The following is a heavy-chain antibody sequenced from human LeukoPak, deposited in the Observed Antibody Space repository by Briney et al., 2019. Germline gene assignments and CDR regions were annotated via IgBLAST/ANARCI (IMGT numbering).Heavy chain of an antibody. CDR2: IFTSGSP. J-gene: IGHJ3*02. Sequence: PSETRSLTWDVPGGFTSSGTHYWTWIRQPVGKGLEWLGRIFTSGSPTYNSSLESRLTISIDKSKNQFFLKLNSVTAADTAVYYCARRWNYKDSFDIWGQGKMVAVSS. V-gene: IGHV4-61*02. D-gene: IGHD3-22*01. CDR1: GGFTSSGTHY. CDR3: ARRWNYKDSFDI.